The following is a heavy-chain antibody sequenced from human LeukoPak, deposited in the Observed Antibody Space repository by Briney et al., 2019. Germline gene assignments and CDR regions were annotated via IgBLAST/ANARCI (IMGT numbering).Heavy chain of an antibody. J-gene: IGHJ6*03. V-gene: IGHV1-69*05. Sequence: SVKVSCKASGYTFTGYYMHWVRQAPGQGLEWMGRIIPIFGTANYAQKFQGRVTITTDESTSTAYMELSSLRSEDTAVYYCARAPPRYCSGGSCYSPEYYYYMDVWGKGTTVTVSS. CDR1: GYTFTGYY. CDR3: ARAPPRYCSGGSCYSPEYYYYMDV. CDR2: IIPIFGTA. D-gene: IGHD2-15*01.